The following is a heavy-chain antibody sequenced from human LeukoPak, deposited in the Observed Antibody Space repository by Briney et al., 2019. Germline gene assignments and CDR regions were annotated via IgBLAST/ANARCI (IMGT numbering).Heavy chain of an antibody. V-gene: IGHV3-30*03. CDR1: GFTFSSYG. Sequence: GGSLRLSCAASGFTFSSYGMHWVRQAPGKGLEWVAVISYDGSNKYYADSVKGRFTISRDNAKNSLYLQMNSLRAEDTAVYYCARDRYYYDTRAGNFDYWGQGTLVTVSS. CDR2: ISYDGSNK. J-gene: IGHJ4*02. D-gene: IGHD3-22*01. CDR3: ARDRYYYDTRAGNFDY.